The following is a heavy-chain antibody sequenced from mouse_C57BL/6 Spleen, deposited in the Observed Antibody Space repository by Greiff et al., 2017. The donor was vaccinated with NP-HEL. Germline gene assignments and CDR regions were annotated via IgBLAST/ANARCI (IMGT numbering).Heavy chain of an antibody. Sequence: VHVKQSGAELVRPGASVKLSCTASGFNITDYYMHWVKQRPEQGLEWIGRIDPEDGDTEYAPKFQGKATMTADTASNTAYLQLSSLTSEDTAVYYCTTYGSSYYYFDYWGQGTTLTVSS. CDR1: GFNITDYY. CDR3: TTYGSSYYYFDY. J-gene: IGHJ2*01. D-gene: IGHD1-1*02. CDR2: IDPEDGDT. V-gene: IGHV14-1*01.